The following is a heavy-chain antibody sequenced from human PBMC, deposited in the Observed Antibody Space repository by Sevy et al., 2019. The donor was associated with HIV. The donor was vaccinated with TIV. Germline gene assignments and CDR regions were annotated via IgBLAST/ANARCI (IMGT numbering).Heavy chain of an antibody. CDR2: ISWNSGSI. CDR3: AKDLTATSYGTHLFDY. CDR1: GFTFDDYA. J-gene: IGHJ4*02. D-gene: IGHD5-18*01. Sequence: GGSLRLSCAASGFTFDDYAMHWVRQAPGKGLEWVSGISWNSGSIGYADSVKGRFTISRDNAKNSLYLQMNSLRAEDTALYDCAKDLTATSYGTHLFDYWGQGTLVTVSS. V-gene: IGHV3-9*01.